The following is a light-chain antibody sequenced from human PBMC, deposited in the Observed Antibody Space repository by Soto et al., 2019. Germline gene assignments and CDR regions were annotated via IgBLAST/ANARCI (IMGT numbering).Light chain of an antibody. CDR2: EVT. J-gene: IGLJ2*01. CDR1: RSDVGAYNY. CDR3: SSFTSTSTYVL. Sequence: QPVLTQPASVSGSPGQSIAISCTGTRSDVGAYNYVSWYQQHPGKAPKLMISEVTNRPSGVSDRFSGSKSGNTASLTISGLQAEDEADYYCSSFTSTSTYVLFGGGTKVTVL. V-gene: IGLV2-14*01.